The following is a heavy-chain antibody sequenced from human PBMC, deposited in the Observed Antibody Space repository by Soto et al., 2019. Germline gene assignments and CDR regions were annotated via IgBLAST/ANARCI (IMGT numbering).Heavy chain of an antibody. Sequence: SETLSLTCTVSGGSISSYYGSWIRQPPGKGLEWIGYIYYSGNANYNPSLKSRVTISVDTSKNQFSLKLSSVTAADTAVYYCARRPRELQTTFDFWGQGILVTVSS. CDR3: ARRPRELQTTFDF. D-gene: IGHD1-7*01. J-gene: IGHJ4*02. V-gene: IGHV4-59*08. CDR1: GGSISSYY. CDR2: IYYSGNA.